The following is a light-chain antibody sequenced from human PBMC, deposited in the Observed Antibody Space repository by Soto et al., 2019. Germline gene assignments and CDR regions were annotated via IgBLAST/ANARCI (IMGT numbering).Light chain of an antibody. CDR1: QSVSSSY. CDR2: GAS. J-gene: IGKJ1*01. CDR3: QQYGSSLTWT. V-gene: IGKV3-20*01. Sequence: EIVLTPSPGTLSLSPGERATLSCRASQSVSSSYLAWYQQKPGQAPRLLIYGASSRATGIPDRFSGSGSGTDFTLTISRLETEDLAVYYGQQYGSSLTWTVGQGNKGDNK.